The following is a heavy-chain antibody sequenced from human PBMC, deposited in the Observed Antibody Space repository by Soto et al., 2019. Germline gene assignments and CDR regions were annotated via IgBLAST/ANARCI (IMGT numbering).Heavy chain of an antibody. CDR1: GFTFSLYS. Sequence: EVQLVESGGGLVQPGGSLRLSCAASGFTFSLYSMSWVRQAPGKGLEWVSYISRSSTGIHYADSVKGRFTISRDDATNAMHLQMNSLRDGDTAVYCCARAVTWGLDVWGQGTTVSISS. D-gene: IGHD3-10*01. CDR3: ARAVTWGLDV. J-gene: IGHJ6*02. V-gene: IGHV3-48*02. CDR2: ISRSSTGI.